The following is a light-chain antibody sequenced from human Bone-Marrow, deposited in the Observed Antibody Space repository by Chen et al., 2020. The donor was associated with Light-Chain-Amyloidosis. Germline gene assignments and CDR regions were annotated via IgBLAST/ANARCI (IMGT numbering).Light chain of an antibody. CDR2: DDS. CDR1: NIGSTS. J-gene: IGLJ3*02. Sequence: SYVLTHPSSLSAAPGQTATIARGGNNIGSTSVHWYQQTPGQAPLLVVYDDSDRPSGIPERLSGSNSGNTATLTISRVEAGDEADYYCQVWDRSSDRPVFGGGTKLTVL. V-gene: IGLV3-21*02. CDR3: QVWDRSSDRPV.